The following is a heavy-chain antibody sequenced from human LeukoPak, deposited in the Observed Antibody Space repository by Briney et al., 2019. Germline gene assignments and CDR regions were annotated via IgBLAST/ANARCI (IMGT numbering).Heavy chain of an antibody. CDR3: ARGVAARAPLDY. CDR1: GFTFSSYA. V-gene: IGHV3-30*04. D-gene: IGHD6-6*01. J-gene: IGHJ4*02. Sequence: PGRSLRLSCAASGFTFSSYAMHWVRQAPGKGLEWVAVISYDGSNKYYADSVKGRFTISRDNSKNTLYLQMNSLRAEDTAVYYCARGVAARAPLDYWGQGTLVTVSS. CDR2: ISYDGSNK.